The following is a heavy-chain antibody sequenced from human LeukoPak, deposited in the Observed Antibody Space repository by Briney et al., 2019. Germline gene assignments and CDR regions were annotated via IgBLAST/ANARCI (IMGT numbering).Heavy chain of an antibody. CDR3: ARCRSGNTKWFDP. CDR1: GFTFSSYW. J-gene: IGHJ5*01. Sequence: PWGSLRLSCAASGFTFSSYWMSWVRQAPGKGLEWVANIKQDGSEKYYVDSVKGRFTISRDNAKNSLYLQTNSLRAEDTAVYYCARCRSGNTKWFDPWGQGTMVTVSS. D-gene: IGHD1-1*01. CDR2: IKQDGSEK. V-gene: IGHV3-7*05.